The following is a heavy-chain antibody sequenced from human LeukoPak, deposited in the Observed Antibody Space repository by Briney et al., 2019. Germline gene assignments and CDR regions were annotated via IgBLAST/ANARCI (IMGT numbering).Heavy chain of an antibody. J-gene: IGHJ4*02. CDR1: GYSFTSYW. V-gene: IGHV5-51*01. CDR2: IYPGDSDT. Sequence: KPGESLQISCKGSGYSFTSYWIGWVRPMPGKGLEWMGIIYPGDSDTRYSPSFQGQVTISADKSISTAYLQWSSLKASDTAMYYCARHEGGGQWLVYFDYWGQGTLVTVSS. D-gene: IGHD6-19*01. CDR3: ARHEGGGQWLVYFDY.